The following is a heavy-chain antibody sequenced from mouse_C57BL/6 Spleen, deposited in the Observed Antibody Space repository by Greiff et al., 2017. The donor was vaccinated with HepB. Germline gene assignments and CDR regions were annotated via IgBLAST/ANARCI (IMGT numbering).Heavy chain of an antibody. J-gene: IGHJ2*01. CDR3: ARDRGWNYFDY. V-gene: IGHV5-4*01. Sequence: EVKLVESGGGLVKPGGSLKLSCAASGFTFSSYAMSWVRQTPEKRLEWVATISDGGSYTYYPDNVKGRFTISRDNAKNNLYLQMSHLKSEDTAMYYCARDRGWNYFDYWGQGTTLTVSS. CDR2: ISDGGSYT. CDR1: GFTFSSYA. D-gene: IGHD3-2*02.